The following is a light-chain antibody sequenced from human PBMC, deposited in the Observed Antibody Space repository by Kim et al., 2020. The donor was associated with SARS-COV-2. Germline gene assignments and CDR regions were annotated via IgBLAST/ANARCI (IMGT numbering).Light chain of an antibody. V-gene: IGLV3-1*01. CDR3: QAWDSSTWV. Sequence: SYELTQPPSVSVSPGQTASITCSGDKLGDEYACWYQQKPGHSPVLVIYQDSKRPSGIPERFSGSNSGNTATLTISGTQAMDEADYYCQAWDSSTWVFGGGTQLTVL. CDR2: QDS. J-gene: IGLJ3*02. CDR1: KLGDEY.